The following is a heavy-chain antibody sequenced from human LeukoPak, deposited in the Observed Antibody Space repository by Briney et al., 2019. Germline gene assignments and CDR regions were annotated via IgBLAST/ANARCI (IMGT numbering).Heavy chain of an antibody. V-gene: IGHV1-24*01. J-gene: IGHJ3*02. D-gene: IGHD5-24*01. Sequence: GASVKVSCKASGYTLTELSIHWVRQAPGKGLEWMGGFNPDNGETIYAQKFQGRVTMTEDTSTNTAYMDLSSLRSEDTAVYYCETVGKITNNDAFDIWGQGTMVTVSS. CDR3: ETVGKITNNDAFDI. CDR1: GYTLTELS. CDR2: FNPDNGET.